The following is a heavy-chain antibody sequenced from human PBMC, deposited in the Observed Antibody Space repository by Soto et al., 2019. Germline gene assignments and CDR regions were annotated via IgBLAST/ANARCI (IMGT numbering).Heavy chain of an antibody. CDR1: GFTFSSYA. CDR2: ISYDGSNK. CDR3: ARDSYYGSGSYYYYYYGMDV. Sequence: GSLRLSCAASGFTFSSYAMHWVRQAPGKGLEWVAVISYDGSNKYYADSVKGRFTISRDNSKNTLYLQMNSLRAEDTAVYYCARDSYYGSGSYYYYYYGMDVWGQGTTVTVSS. J-gene: IGHJ6*02. D-gene: IGHD3-10*01. V-gene: IGHV3-30*04.